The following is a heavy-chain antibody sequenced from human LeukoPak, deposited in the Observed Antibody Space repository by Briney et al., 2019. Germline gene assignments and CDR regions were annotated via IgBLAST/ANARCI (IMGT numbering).Heavy chain of an antibody. CDR1: GYTFTTHW. Sequence: KVSCKASGYTFTTHWIAWVRQMPGKGLEWMGIIYPGDSDTTYSPSFQGQVTISADKSISTAYLQWSSLKASDSAMYYCGRIPAAGSLKGSFDIWGQGTMVTVSS. V-gene: IGHV5-51*01. CDR2: IYPGDSDT. J-gene: IGHJ3*02. CDR3: GRIPAAGSLKGSFDI. D-gene: IGHD6-13*01.